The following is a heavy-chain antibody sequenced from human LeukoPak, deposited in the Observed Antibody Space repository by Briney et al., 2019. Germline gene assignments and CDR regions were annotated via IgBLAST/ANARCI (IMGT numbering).Heavy chain of an antibody. CDR2: INTDGSST. J-gene: IGHJ4*02. Sequence: GGSLRLSCSASGFTLSNYWIHWVRQAPGKGLVWVSRINTDGSSTNYADSVRGRFTISRDNAKNSLYLQMNSLRAEDTAVYYCARLYCSSPSCYPFDWWGQGTLVTVSS. CDR1: GFTLSNYW. V-gene: IGHV3-74*01. CDR3: ARLYCSSPSCYPFDW. D-gene: IGHD2-2*01.